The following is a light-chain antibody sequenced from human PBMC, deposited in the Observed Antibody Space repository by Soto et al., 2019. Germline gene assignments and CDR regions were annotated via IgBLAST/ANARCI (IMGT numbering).Light chain of an antibody. V-gene: IGLV1-40*01. CDR3: QSYDSSLSGSVV. J-gene: IGLJ2*01. Sequence: QSVLTQPPSVSGAPGQRVTISCTGSSSNIGAGYDVHWYQQLPGTAPKLLIDGNSNRPSGVPDRFSGSKYGTSASLAITGLQAEDEADYYCQSYDSSLSGSVVFGGGTKLTVL. CDR2: GNS. CDR1: SSNIGAGYD.